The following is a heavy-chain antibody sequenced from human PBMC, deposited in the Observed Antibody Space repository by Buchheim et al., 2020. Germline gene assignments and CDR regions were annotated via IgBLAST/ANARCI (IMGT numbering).Heavy chain of an antibody. D-gene: IGHD2-15*01. CDR2: IKQDGSEK. J-gene: IGHJ5*02. CDR3: ARDPRRVVAASNWFDP. V-gene: IGHV3-7*01. Sequence: EVQLVESGGGLVQPGGSLRLSCAASGFTFSSYWMSWVRQAPGKGLEWVANIKQDGSEKYYVDSVKGRFTISRDNDKNSLYLQMNSLRAEDTAVYYCARDPRRVVAASNWFDPWGQGTL. CDR1: GFTFSSYW.